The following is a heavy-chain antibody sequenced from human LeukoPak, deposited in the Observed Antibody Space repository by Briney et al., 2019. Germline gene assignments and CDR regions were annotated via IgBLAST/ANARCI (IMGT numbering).Heavy chain of an antibody. D-gene: IGHD4-11*01. CDR2: ISGSGGST. V-gene: IGHV3-23*01. Sequence: PGGSLRLSCTASGFTISGYTMSWVRQAPGKGLEWVSAISGSGGSTYYADSVKGRFTISRDNSKNTLYLQMNSLRAEDTAVYYCCYSNYYYYYGMDVWGQGTTVTVSS. CDR1: GFTISGYT. J-gene: IGHJ6*02. CDR3: CYSNYYYYYGMDV.